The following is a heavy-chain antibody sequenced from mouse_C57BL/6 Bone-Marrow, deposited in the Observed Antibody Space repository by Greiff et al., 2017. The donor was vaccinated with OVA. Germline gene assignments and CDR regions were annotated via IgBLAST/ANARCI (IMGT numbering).Heavy chain of an antibody. CDR2: IYPGSGNT. Sequence: QVQLQQSGPELVKPGASVKISCKASGYSFTSYYIHWVKQRPGQGLEWIGWIYPGSGNTKYNEKFKGKATLTADTSSSTSYMQLISLTSEDSAVYDCARDDGYFPDVWGTGTTVTVSS. J-gene: IGHJ1*03. V-gene: IGHV1-66*01. CDR3: ARDDGYFPDV. CDR1: GYSFTSYY. D-gene: IGHD2-3*01.